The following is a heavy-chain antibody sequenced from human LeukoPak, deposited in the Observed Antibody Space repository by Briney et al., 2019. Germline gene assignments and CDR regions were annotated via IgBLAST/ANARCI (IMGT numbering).Heavy chain of an antibody. CDR3: AKDLPAAYFDY. Sequence: GGSLRLSCAASGFTLSSYWMHWVRQAPGKGLVWVSRINPEATTITYADSVKGRFTISRDNAKNTLYLQMNSLRADDTAVHYCAKDLPAAYFDYWGQGALVTVAS. CDR2: INPEATTI. D-gene: IGHD2-2*01. J-gene: IGHJ4*02. V-gene: IGHV3-74*03. CDR1: GFTLSSYW.